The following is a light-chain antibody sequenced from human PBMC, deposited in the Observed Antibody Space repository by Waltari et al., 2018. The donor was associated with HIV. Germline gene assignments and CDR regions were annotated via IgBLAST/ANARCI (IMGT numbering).Light chain of an antibody. V-gene: IGKV1-39*01. CDR1: QNISSY. Sequence: DIQMTQSPSSLSASVGDRVTITCRASQNISSYLNWYQQKPGKAPKLLIYAACNLQSGVPSRFSGSGSGTDFTLIISSLQPDDFATYYCQQSDSSLSTFGQGTKVEIK. CDR3: QQSDSSLST. J-gene: IGKJ2*02. CDR2: AAC.